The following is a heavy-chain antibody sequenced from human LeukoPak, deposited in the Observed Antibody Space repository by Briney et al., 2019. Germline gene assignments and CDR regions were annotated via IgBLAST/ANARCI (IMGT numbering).Heavy chain of an antibody. CDR1: GGSISGYY. CDR3: AEADVDIVATIIWFDR. D-gene: IGHD5-12*01. J-gene: IGHJ5*02. Sequence: PSETLSLTCTVSGGSISGYYWSWIRQPPGKRLEWIGYIFYSGSTTYNPSLKSRVTISVDTSKDQFSLQLSSVTAADTAVYYWAEADVDIVATIIWFDRWGQGTLVTVSS. V-gene: IGHV4-59*01. CDR2: IFYSGST.